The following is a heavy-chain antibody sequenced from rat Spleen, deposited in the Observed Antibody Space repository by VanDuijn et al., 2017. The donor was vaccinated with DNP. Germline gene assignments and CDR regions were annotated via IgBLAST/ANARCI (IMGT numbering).Heavy chain of an antibody. CDR3: ARYYNNYPSYYFDY. D-gene: IGHD1-10*01. CDR2: ISYSGST. Sequence: EVQLQESGPGLVKPSQSLPLTCSVTGYSITSNYWGWIRKFPGNKMEWMGYISYSGSTSYNPSLKSRISITRDTSKNQFFLQLNSVTTEDTATYYCARYYNNYPSYYFDYWGQGVMVTVSS. V-gene: IGHV3-1*01. CDR1: GYSITSNY. J-gene: IGHJ2*01.